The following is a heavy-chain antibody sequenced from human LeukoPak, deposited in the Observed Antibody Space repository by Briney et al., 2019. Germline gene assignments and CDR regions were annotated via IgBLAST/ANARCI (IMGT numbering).Heavy chain of an antibody. J-gene: IGHJ5*02. CDR2: ISAYNGNT. D-gene: IGHD3-10*01. CDR3: AAGSGRYNWFDP. CDR1: GYTFTIYG. V-gene: IGHV1-18*01. Sequence: ASVKVSCKASGYTFTIYGISWVRQAPGQGLEWMGWISAYNGNTNYAQKLQGRVTMTTDTSTSTAYMELRSLRSEDTAVYYCAAGSGRYNWFDPWGQGTLVTVSS.